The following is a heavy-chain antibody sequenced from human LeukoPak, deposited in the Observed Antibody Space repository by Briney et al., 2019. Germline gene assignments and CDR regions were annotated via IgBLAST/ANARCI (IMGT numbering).Heavy chain of an antibody. D-gene: IGHD3-10*01. CDR1: GGSISSGGYS. Sequence: PSETLSLTCAVSGGSISSGGYSWSWIRQPPGKGLEWIGYIYHSGSTYYNPSLKSRVTISVDRSKNQFSLKLSSVTAADTAVYYCTREMRSYYYGSGSYYHWGQGTLVTVSS. CDR3: TREMRSYYYGSGSYYH. J-gene: IGHJ4*02. V-gene: IGHV4-30-2*01. CDR2: IYHSGST.